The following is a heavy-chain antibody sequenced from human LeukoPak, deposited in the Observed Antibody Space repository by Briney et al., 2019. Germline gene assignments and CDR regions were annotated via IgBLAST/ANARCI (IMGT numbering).Heavy chain of an antibody. D-gene: IGHD3-10*01. CDR3: AVHFGELSYFDY. Sequence: PGGSLRLSCAASGFTFSSYSMNWVRQAPGKGLEWVSSISSSSSYIYYADSVKGRFTISRDNAKNSLYLQMNGLRAEDTAVYYCAVHFGELSYFDYWGQGTLVTVSS. CDR2: ISSSSSYI. J-gene: IGHJ4*02. CDR1: GFTFSSYS. V-gene: IGHV3-21*01.